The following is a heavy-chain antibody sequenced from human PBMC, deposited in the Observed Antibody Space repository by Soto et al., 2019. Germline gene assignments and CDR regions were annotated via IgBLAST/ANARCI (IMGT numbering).Heavy chain of an antibody. CDR1: GGTFGSHT. D-gene: IGHD2-8*02. CDR3: AMDGGTSAQPDYFDF. J-gene: IGHJ4*02. V-gene: IGHV1-69*01. Sequence: QVQLVQSGAQVKKPGSSVKVSCKASGGTFGSHTIAWVRLALGRGLEWMGGIVPIFGSPNYAQKFQGRVTITAHESSSTVYMELSRLRPGDTAVYYFAMDGGTSAQPDYFDFWGQGTLVTVSS. CDR2: IVPIFGSP.